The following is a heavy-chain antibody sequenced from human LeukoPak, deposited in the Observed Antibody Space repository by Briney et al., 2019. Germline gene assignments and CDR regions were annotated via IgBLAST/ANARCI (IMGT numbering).Heavy chain of an antibody. V-gene: IGHV4-38-2*01. J-gene: IGHJ3*02. Sequence: PSETLSLTCAVSGYSISSGYYWGWIRQPPGKGLEWIGSIYHSGSTYYNPSLKSRVTISVDTSKNQFSLKLSSVTAADTAVYYSARVGHYDPDAFDIWGQGTMVTVSS. D-gene: IGHD3-22*01. CDR1: GYSISSGYY. CDR3: ARVGHYDPDAFDI. CDR2: IYHSGST.